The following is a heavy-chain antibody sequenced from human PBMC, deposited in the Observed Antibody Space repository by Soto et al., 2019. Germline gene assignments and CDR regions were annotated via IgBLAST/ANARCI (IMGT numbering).Heavy chain of an antibody. J-gene: IGHJ4*02. CDR1: DYTFTDYG. D-gene: IGHD6-19*01. Sequence: QVQLVQSGAEVKNPGASVRVSCKTSDYTFTDYGVTWVRQAPGEGLEWMAWISGYNGNTNYAQKLQGRVTMTTDTSTSTAYMELRGLRYDDTAVYFCASARGIAVADDYWGQGTLVTVSS. CDR2: ISGYNGNT. V-gene: IGHV1-18*04. CDR3: ASARGIAVADDY.